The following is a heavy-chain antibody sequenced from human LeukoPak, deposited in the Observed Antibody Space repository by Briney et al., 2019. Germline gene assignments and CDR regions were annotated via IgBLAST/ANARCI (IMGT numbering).Heavy chain of an antibody. V-gene: IGHV2-5*01. CDR2: IYWNDDK. CDR1: GFSLSTSGVG. J-gene: IGHJ4*02. D-gene: IGHD2-15*01. Sequence: SGPRLVNPTQTLTLTCTFSGFSLSTSGVGVGWIRQPPGKALEWLALIYWNDDKRYSPSLKSRLTITKDTSKNQVVLTMTNMDPVDTATYYCAHILRGIYCSGGSCYSYFDYWGQGTLVTVSS. CDR3: AHILRGIYCSGGSCYSYFDY.